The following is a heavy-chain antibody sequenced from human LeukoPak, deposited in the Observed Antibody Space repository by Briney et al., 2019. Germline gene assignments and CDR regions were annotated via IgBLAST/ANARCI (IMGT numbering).Heavy chain of an antibody. CDR2: IYWDDDI. D-gene: IGHD1/OR15-1a*01. V-gene: IGHV2-5*02. Sequence: SGPTLVNPTQTLTLTCTFSGFSLYSSGVGVGWIRQPPGKALEWLAVIYWDDDIRYNPSLRSRLTMSKDASKSQVFLVMSNMDPMDTATYYCAHRRPGHLTGWDNSYFDNWGPGTLVTVSS. CDR3: AHRRPGHLTGWDNSYFDN. CDR1: GFSLYSSGVG. J-gene: IGHJ4*02.